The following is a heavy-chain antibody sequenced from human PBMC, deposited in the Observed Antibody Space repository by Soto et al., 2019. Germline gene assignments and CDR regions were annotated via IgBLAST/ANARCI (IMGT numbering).Heavy chain of an antibody. D-gene: IGHD2-2*01. V-gene: IGHV1-69*01. J-gene: IGHJ6*02. Sequence: QVQLVQSGAEVKKPGSSVKVSYKASGGTFSSYAISWVRQAPGQGLEWMGGIIPIFGTANYAQKFQGRVTITADESTSTAYMELSSLRSEDTAVYYCARNGLGYCSSTSCPTPRYYYYYGMDVWGQGTTVTVSS. CDR2: IIPIFGTA. CDR1: GGTFSSYA. CDR3: ARNGLGYCSSTSCPTPRYYYYYGMDV.